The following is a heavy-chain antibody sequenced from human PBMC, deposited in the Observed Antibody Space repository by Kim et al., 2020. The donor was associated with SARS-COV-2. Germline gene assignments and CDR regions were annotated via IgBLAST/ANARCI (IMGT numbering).Heavy chain of an antibody. CDR3: ARSFSVGVTPSYGRFDY. D-gene: IGHD1-26*01. J-gene: IGHJ4*02. CDR1: GDSVSSNSAA. CDR2: TYYRSKWRN. Sequence: SQTLSLTCAISGDSVSSNSAAWNWIRQSPSRGLEWLGKTYYRSKWRNDYAVSVKSRITINPDTSKNQFSLQLNSVTPEDTAVYYCARSFSVGVTPSYGRFDYWGQGTLVTVSS. V-gene: IGHV6-1*01.